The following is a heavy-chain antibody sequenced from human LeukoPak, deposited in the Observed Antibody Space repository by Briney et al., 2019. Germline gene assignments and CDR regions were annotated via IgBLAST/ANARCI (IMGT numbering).Heavy chain of an antibody. CDR3: AKVEQSLGVQSYYMDV. Sequence: SGGSLRLSCAASGFTFNNYAMHWVRQAPGKGLEWVAVISYDGTVKHYADSVRGRFIISRDNSKNTLYVQMNSLGVEDTAVYYCAKVEQSLGVQSYYMDVWGKGTTVTVSS. J-gene: IGHJ6*03. CDR2: ISYDGTVK. CDR1: GFTFNNYA. V-gene: IGHV3-30*18. D-gene: IGHD3-10*01.